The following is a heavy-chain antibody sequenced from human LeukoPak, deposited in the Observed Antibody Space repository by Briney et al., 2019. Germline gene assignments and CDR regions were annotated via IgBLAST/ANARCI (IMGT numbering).Heavy chain of an antibody. J-gene: IGHJ4*02. V-gene: IGHV3-23*01. D-gene: IGHD3-10*01. CDR1: GFTFSSYA. CDR3: AKDGRLWFGELSDY. Sequence: GGSLRLSCAASGFTFSSYAMSWVRQALGKGLEWVSAISGSGGSTYYADSVKGRFTISRDNSKNTLYLQMNSLRAEDTAVYYCAKDGRLWFGELSDYWGQGTLVTVSS. CDR2: ISGSGGST.